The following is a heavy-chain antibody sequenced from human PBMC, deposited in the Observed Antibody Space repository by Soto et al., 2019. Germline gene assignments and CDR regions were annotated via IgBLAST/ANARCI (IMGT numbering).Heavy chain of an antibody. CDR2: IYYSGST. CDR3: ARVADCSGGRCYFSVDY. V-gene: IGHV4-30-4*01. CDR1: GGSISSGDYY. Sequence: QVQLQESGPGLVKPSQTLSLTCTVSGGSISSGDYYWSWIRQPPGKGLEWIGCIYYSGSTYYNPSLKSRITTSVDTSKNQFSLKLSSVTAADTAVYYCARVADCSGGRCYFSVDYWGQVTLVTVSS. J-gene: IGHJ4*02. D-gene: IGHD2-15*01.